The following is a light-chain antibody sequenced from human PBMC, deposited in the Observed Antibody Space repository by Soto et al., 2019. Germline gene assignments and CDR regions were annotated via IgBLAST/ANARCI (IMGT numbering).Light chain of an antibody. Sequence: DIQMTQSPSSLSASVGDRVTITCRASQGISTYLNWYLQKPGKAPKLLIYAASSLQSGVPSRFSGSGSETDFTLTISSLQPEDFATYSCQQYDNLPLFGPGTKVDIK. V-gene: IGKV1-39*01. J-gene: IGKJ3*01. CDR1: QGISTY. CDR2: AAS. CDR3: QQYDNLPL.